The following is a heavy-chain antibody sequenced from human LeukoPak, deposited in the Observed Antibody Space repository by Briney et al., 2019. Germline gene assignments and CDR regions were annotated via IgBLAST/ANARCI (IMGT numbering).Heavy chain of an antibody. CDR3: ARTINYDILTGSTYYYYYMDV. CDR2: IRYDGSNR. CDR1: GFTFSSYG. Sequence: GGSLRLSCAASGFTFSSYGMHWVRQAPGKGLEWVAFIRYDGSNRYYADSVKGRFTISRDNAKNSLYLQMNSLRAEDTAVYYCARTINYDILTGSTYYYYYMDVWGKGTTVTVSS. D-gene: IGHD3-9*01. V-gene: IGHV3-30*02. J-gene: IGHJ6*03.